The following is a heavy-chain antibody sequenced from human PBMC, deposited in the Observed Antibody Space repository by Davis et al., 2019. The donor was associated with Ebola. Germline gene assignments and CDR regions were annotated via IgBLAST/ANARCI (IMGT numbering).Heavy chain of an antibody. CDR2: INPTSGST. V-gene: IGHV1-3*01. Sequence: ASVKVSCKASGYTFISYAMHWVRQAPGERLEWMGSINPTSGSTEFSEKFQDRVTISRDTPATTVHMELSSLTSEDTAVYFCARDDGRTWNLDSWGQGSLVTVSS. J-gene: IGHJ4*02. CDR1: GYTFISYA. D-gene: IGHD1-1*01. CDR3: ARDDGRTWNLDS.